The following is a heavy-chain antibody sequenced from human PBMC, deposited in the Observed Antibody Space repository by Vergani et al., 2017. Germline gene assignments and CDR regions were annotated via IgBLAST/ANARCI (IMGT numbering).Heavy chain of an antibody. J-gene: IGHJ4*02. Sequence: QVQLVQSGAEVKKPGSSVKVSCKTSGGTFSNYAISWVRQAPGQGLEWMGGIIPIFGTANYAQKFQGRVTITADGSTSAAYMELKSLRSEDTAVYYCAKLGYYDSSGYCLPHCDYWGQGTLVTVS. CDR3: AKLGYYDSSGYCLPHCDY. CDR2: IIPIFGTA. D-gene: IGHD3-22*01. CDR1: GGTFSNYA. V-gene: IGHV1-69*12.